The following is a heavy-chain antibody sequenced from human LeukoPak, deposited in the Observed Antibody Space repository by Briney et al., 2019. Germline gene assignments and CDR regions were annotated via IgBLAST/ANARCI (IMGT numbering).Heavy chain of an antibody. CDR1: GFTVSSDY. Sequence: GGSLRLSCAASGFTVSSDYMSWVRQAPGKGLEWVSVIYSGGNTFYADSVKGRFTISRDNSKNTVYLQMNSLRAEDTAVYYCARKNYFYYYMDVWGKGTTVTISS. CDR2: IYSGGNT. V-gene: IGHV3-66*01. CDR3: ARKNYFYYYMDV. J-gene: IGHJ6*03. D-gene: IGHD2/OR15-2a*01.